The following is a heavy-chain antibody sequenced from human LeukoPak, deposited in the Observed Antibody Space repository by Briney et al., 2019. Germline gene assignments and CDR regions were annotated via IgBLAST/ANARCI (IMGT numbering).Heavy chain of an antibody. V-gene: IGHV1-46*01. Sequence: ASVKVSCKASGYTFTSYYMHWVRQAPGQGLEWMGIINPSGGSTSYAQKFQGRVTMTRDTSISTAYMELSRLRSDDTAVYYCARECRPGDCYSDYWGQGTLVTVSS. D-gene: IGHD2-21*02. CDR2: INPSGGST. J-gene: IGHJ4*02. CDR3: ARECRPGDCYSDY. CDR1: GYTFTSYY.